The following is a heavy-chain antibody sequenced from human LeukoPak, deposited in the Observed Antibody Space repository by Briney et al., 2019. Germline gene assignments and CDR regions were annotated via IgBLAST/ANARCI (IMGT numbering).Heavy chain of an antibody. CDR3: ARERSPGSYYDAFDI. J-gene: IGHJ3*02. CDR2: IYYSGST. V-gene: IGHV4-59*01. CDR1: GGSISYYY. Sequence: SETLSLTCTVSGGSISYYYWSWIRQPPGKGLEWIGYIYYSGSTNYNPSLKSRVTISVDTSKNLFSLKLSSVTAADTAVYYCARERSPGSYYDAFDIWGQGTMVTVSS. D-gene: IGHD1-26*01.